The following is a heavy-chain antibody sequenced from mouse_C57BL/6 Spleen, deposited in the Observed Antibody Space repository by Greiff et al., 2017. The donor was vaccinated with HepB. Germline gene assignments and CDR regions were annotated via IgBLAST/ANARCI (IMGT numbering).Heavy chain of an antibody. V-gene: IGHV1-81*01. D-gene: IGHD1-1*01. CDR1: GYTFTSYG. CDR2: IYPRSGNT. Sequence: QVQLQQSGAELARPGASVKLSCKASGYTFTSYGISWVKQRTGQGLEWIGEIYPRSGNTYYNEKFKGKATLTADKSSSTAYMELRSLTSEDSAVYFCARGRVRITTVESWFAYWGQGTLVTVSA. J-gene: IGHJ3*01. CDR3: ARGRVRITTVESWFAY.